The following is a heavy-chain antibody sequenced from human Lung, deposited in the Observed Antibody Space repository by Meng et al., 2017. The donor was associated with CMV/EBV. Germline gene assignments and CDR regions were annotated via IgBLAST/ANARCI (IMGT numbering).Heavy chain of an antibody. Sequence: ASVKVSCKASGYTFTSYYMHWVRQAPGQGLEWMGIINPSGGSTSYAQKFQGRVTMTRDTSTSIVYMELSSLRSEDTAVYYCARGSIVLMVYATRRNWYFDLWGRGTLVTVSS. CDR3: ARGSIVLMVYATRRNWYFDL. CDR1: GYTFTSYY. V-gene: IGHV1-46*01. D-gene: IGHD2-8*01. J-gene: IGHJ2*01. CDR2: INPSGGST.